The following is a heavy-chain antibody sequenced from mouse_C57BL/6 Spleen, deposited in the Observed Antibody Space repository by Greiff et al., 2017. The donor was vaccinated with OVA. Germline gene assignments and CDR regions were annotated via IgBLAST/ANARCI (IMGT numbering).Heavy chain of an antibody. CDR3: ARSDPYDYDPNYYAMDY. CDR1: GYAFSSYW. D-gene: IGHD2-4*01. Sequence: QVQLQQSGAELVKPGASVKISCKASGYAFSSYWMNWVKQRPGKGLEWIGQIYPGDGDTNYNGKFKGKATLTADKSSSTAYMQLSSLTSEDSAVYFCARSDPYDYDPNYYAMDYWGQGTSVTVSS. CDR2: IYPGDGDT. V-gene: IGHV1-80*01. J-gene: IGHJ4*01.